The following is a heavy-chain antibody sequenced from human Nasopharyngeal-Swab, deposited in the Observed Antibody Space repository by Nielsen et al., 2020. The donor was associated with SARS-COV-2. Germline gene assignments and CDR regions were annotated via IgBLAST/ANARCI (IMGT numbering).Heavy chain of an antibody. Sequence: GGSLRLSCAASGFTFSTYALSWFRRAPGKGLGWFSAISGSGGSTYYADSVKGRFTISRDNSKNTLYLQMNSLRAEDTAVYYCAKVISTYYYDSSGYYYVAPHDAFDIWGQGTMVTVSS. CDR1: GFTFSTYA. D-gene: IGHD3-22*01. V-gene: IGHV3-23*01. CDR3: AKVISTYYYDSSGYYYVAPHDAFDI. CDR2: ISGSGGST. J-gene: IGHJ3*02.